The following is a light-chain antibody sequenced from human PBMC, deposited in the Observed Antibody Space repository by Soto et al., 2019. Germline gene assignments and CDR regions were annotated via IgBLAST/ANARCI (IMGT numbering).Light chain of an antibody. CDR3: KQYRSYWT. CDR1: QSIDSW. J-gene: IGKJ1*01. CDR2: KAS. Sequence: DIQMTQSPSTLSASVGDRVTITCRASQSIDSWLAWYQQKPGKAPKLLIYKASSLESGVPSRFSGSGSGTEFTLTISRLQPDDFATYYCKQYRSYWTFGQGTKVEI. V-gene: IGKV1-5*03.